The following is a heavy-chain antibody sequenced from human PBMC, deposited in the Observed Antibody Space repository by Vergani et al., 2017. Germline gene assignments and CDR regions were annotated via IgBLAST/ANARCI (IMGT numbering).Heavy chain of an antibody. CDR3: ARALKPVGYDSSGVTARGAFEI. Sequence: QVQLQESGPGLVKPSQTLSLTCTVSGGSISSGGYYWSWLRQHPGKGLEWIWYIYYSGSTYYNPSLKSRVTISVDTSKNQFSLKLSSVTAADTVVYYCARALKPVGYDSSGVTARGAFEIWGQGTMVTVSS. V-gene: IGHV4-31*03. J-gene: IGHJ3*02. CDR1: GGSISSGGYY. D-gene: IGHD3-22*01. CDR2: IYYSGST.